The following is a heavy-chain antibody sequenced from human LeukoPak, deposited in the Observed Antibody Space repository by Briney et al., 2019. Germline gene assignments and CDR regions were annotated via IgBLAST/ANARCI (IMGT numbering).Heavy chain of an antibody. J-gene: IGHJ4*02. Sequence: PGGSLRLSCAASGFTFSSYAMSWVRQAPGKGLEWVSAISGSGGSTYYADSVKGRVTISRDNYKNTLYLQMNTLRPEDTAVYYCAKPLYYYDSSGYYPFDYWGQGTLVTVSS. V-gene: IGHV3-23*01. CDR1: GFTFSSYA. D-gene: IGHD3-22*01. CDR2: ISGSGGST. CDR3: AKPLYYYDSSGYYPFDY.